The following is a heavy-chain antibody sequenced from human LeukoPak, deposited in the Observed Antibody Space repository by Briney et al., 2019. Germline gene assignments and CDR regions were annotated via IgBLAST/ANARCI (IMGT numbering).Heavy chain of an antibody. J-gene: IGHJ3*02. CDR3: ATIAVANHDAFDI. CDR1: GFTFSSYA. Sequence: GRSLRLSCAASGFTFSSYAMHWVRQAPGKGLEWVAVISYDGSNKYYADSVKGRFTISRDNSKNTLYLQMNSLRAEDTAAYYCATIAVANHDAFDIWGQGTMVTVSS. D-gene: IGHD6-19*01. V-gene: IGHV3-30*01. CDR2: ISYDGSNK.